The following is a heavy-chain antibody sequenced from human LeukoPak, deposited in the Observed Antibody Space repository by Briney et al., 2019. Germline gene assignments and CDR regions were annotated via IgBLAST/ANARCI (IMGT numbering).Heavy chain of an antibody. CDR1: GFTFSNYN. CDR3: ARDSQDSSGST. V-gene: IGHV3-21*01. CDR2: ISSSSSYI. J-gene: IGHJ5*02. D-gene: IGHD6-19*01. Sequence: PGGSLRLSCAASGFTFSNYNFYWVRQAPGKGLEWVSSISSSSSYIYYADSVKGRFTISRDNAKNSLYLQMNSLRAEDTAVYYCARDSQDSSGSTWGQGTLVTVSS.